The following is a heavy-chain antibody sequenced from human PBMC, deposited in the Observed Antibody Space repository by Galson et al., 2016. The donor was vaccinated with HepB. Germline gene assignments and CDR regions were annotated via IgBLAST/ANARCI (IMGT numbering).Heavy chain of an antibody. J-gene: IGHJ4*02. CDR2: ISSSGST. CDR3: ARVVPPVRFGSEYYFDY. Sequence: SETLSLTCTVSGGSISSNFWTWIRQPPGKGLEYIGYISSSGSTNYNPSLKSRVTMSVDTSKNQFSLKLSSVTAADTAVYYCARVVPPVRFGSEYYFDYWGQGTLVTVSS. V-gene: IGHV4-59*12. CDR1: GGSISSNF. D-gene: IGHD1-26*01.